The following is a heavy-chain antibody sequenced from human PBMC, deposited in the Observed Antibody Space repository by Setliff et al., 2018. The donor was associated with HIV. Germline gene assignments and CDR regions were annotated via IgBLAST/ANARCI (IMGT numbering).Heavy chain of an antibody. CDR1: GGSINNYY. CDR3: ARGGGGYFNY. CDR2: IYYSGTT. J-gene: IGHJ4*02. V-gene: IGHV4-59*01. D-gene: IGHD3-22*01. Sequence: PSETLSLTCTVSGGSINNYYWSWIRQSPGKGLEWIGYIYYSGTTNNNPSLKSRVTISQDTSKNQFSLKLSSVTAADTALYYCARGGGGYFNYWGQGTLVTVSS.